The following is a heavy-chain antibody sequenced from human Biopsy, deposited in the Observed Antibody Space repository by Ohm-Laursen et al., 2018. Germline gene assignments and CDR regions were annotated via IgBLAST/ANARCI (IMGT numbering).Heavy chain of an antibody. V-gene: IGHV3-23*01. D-gene: IGHD2-2*02. CDR2: ISGSGGST. Sequence: SLRLSCTASGFSFDNYAMNWVRQAPGKGLEWVSTISGSGGSTYYADSVKGRFTISRDASKNTLYLLMNSLTAEDTPMYYCAKGGYCTTTSCYMDVDYWDQGTLVTVSS. J-gene: IGHJ4*02. CDR1: GFSFDNYA. CDR3: AKGGYCTTTSCYMDVDY.